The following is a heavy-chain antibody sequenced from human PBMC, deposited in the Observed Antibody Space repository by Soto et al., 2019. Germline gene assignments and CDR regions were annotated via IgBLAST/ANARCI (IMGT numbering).Heavy chain of an antibody. J-gene: IGHJ5*02. CDR1: GGSISLYF. V-gene: IGHV4-4*07. Sequence: QVQLQESGPGLVKPSETLSLTCTVSGGSISLYFWSWIRQPAGKGLEWIGRISTSGGTNYNPSLESRVTMSVDKSKNRFSLKLSSVTAADTAVYYCTRGAGPPWFDPWGQGTLVTVSS. CDR2: ISTSGGT. CDR3: TRGAGPPWFDP.